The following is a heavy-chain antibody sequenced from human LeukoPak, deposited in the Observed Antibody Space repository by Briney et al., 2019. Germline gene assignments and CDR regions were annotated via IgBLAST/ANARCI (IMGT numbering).Heavy chain of an antibody. CDR1: GCTFDDYT. V-gene: IGHV3-43*01. CDR3: AKDMGSCSGGSCYPLD. Sequence: GGSLRLSCVASGCTFDDYTMHWVRQAPGKGLEWVSLISWDGGSTYYADSVKGRFTISRDNSKNSLYLQMNSLRTEDTALYYCAKDMGSCSGGSCYPLDWGQGTLVTVSS. J-gene: IGHJ4*02. D-gene: IGHD2-15*01. CDR2: ISWDGGST.